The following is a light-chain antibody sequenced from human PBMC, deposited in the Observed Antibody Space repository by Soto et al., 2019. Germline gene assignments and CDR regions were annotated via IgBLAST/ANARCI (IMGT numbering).Light chain of an antibody. CDR2: SDS. CDR3: QVWDSATDPYV. V-gene: IGLV3-12*02. Sequence: SSELRHPRSVSLATARMARITCGGSNIGSKAVQWYQQKPGQDPVLVIYSDSNRPSGIPERFSGSDPGNTATLTVSGIGAGDEDDYYCQVWDSATDPYVFGTGTKAPS. J-gene: IGLJ1*01. CDR1: NIGSKA.